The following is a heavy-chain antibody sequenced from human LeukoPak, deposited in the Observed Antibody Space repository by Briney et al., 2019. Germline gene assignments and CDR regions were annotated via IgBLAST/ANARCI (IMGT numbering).Heavy chain of an antibody. D-gene: IGHD6-13*01. V-gene: IGHV3-33*01. CDR1: GFSFNTYV. CDR2: IWSDGSVM. CDR3: AAEPAPAAFDY. Sequence: GGSLRLSCAASGFSFNTYVMHWVRQAAGNGLEWVALIWSDGSVMLYADSVKGRFTISRDNSKSTLFLQMDSLRADDTGVYYCAAEPAPAAFDYWGQGTLVTVSS. J-gene: IGHJ4*02.